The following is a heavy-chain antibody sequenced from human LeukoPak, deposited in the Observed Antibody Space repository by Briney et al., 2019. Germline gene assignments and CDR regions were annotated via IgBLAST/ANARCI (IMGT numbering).Heavy chain of an antibody. CDR2: ISGSGGST. D-gene: IGHD6-19*01. V-gene: IGHV3-23*01. J-gene: IGHJ2*01. CDR3: AKVSTFRYSSGWYFDL. Sequence: GGSLRLSCAASGFTFSSYAMSWVRQAPGKGLEWVSAISGSGGSTYYADSVKGRFTISRDNSKNTLYLQMNSLRAEDTAVYYCAKVSTFRYSSGWYFDLWGRGTLVTVSS. CDR1: GFTFSSYA.